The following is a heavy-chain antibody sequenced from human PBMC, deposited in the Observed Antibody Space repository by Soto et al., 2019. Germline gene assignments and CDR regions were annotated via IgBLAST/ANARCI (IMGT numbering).Heavy chain of an antibody. CDR2: IYHSGST. V-gene: IGHV4-30-2*01. Sequence: SETLSLTCAVSGGSISSGGYSWSWIRQPPGKGLEWIGYIYHSGSTYYNPSLKSRVIISVDRSKNQFSLKLSSVTAADTAVDYCARSSPEFWSGLYYFDYWGQGTLVTVSS. CDR3: ARSSPEFWSGLYYFDY. D-gene: IGHD3-3*01. J-gene: IGHJ4*02. CDR1: GGSISSGGYS.